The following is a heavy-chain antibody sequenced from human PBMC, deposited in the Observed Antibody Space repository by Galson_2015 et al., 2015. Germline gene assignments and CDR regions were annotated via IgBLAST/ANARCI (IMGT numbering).Heavy chain of an antibody. D-gene: IGHD3-22*01. Sequence: SLRLSCAASGFSFDDYAMHWVRQAPGKGLEWVSGLSRNGGRRGYAGSVKGRFTISRDNAKNSLYLQMNSLRAEDTALYYCAKDYFDSSGSYDSYYYGMDVWGRGTTVTVSS. V-gene: IGHV3-9*01. J-gene: IGHJ6*02. CDR1: GFSFDDYA. CDR3: AKDYFDSSGSYDSYYYGMDV. CDR2: LSRNGGRR.